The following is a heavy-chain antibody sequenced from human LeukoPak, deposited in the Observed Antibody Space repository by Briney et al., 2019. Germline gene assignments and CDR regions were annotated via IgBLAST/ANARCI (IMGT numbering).Heavy chain of an antibody. CDR2: INHSGST. J-gene: IGHJ4*02. CDR1: GGPISSYY. V-gene: IGHV4-34*01. CDR3: ARGSDSSGYYLYYFDY. Sequence: PSETLSLTCTVSGGPISSYYWGWIRQPPGKGLEWIGEINHSGSTNYNPSLKSRVTISVDTSKNQFSLKLSSVTAADTAVYYCARGSDSSGYYLYYFDYWGQGTLVTVSS. D-gene: IGHD3-22*01.